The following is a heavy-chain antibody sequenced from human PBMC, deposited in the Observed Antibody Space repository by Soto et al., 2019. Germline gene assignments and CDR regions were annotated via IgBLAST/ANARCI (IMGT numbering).Heavy chain of an antibody. CDR3: ASSYYGSGNPKDYYYGMDV. D-gene: IGHD3-10*01. V-gene: IGHV1-3*01. CDR2: INAGNGNT. Sequence: ASVKVSCKASGYTFTSYAMHWVRQSPVQRLEWMGWINAGNGNTKYSQKFQGRVTITRDTSASTAYMELSSLRSEDTAVYYCASSYYGSGNPKDYYYGMDVWGQGTTVTVSS. J-gene: IGHJ6*02. CDR1: GYTFTSYA.